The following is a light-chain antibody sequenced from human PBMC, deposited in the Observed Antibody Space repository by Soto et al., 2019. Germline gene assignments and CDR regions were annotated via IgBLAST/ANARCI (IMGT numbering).Light chain of an antibody. V-gene: IGKV3-15*01. CDR2: GAS. Sequence: EIVMTQSPATLSVSPGERATLSCRASQSVSNNLAWYQQKPGQAPRLLIYGASTRASGIPARFSGSGSGTEFTITISSLQSEDFAAYYCQQYHNWPLTFGGGTKVDIK. CDR1: QSVSNN. CDR3: QQYHNWPLT. J-gene: IGKJ4*02.